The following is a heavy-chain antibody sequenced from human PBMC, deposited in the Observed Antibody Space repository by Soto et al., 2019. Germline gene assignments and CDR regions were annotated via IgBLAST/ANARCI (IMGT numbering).Heavy chain of an antibody. CDR3: ARKYYYDSDAFDM. CDR1: GFPFSTYG. V-gene: IGHV3-33*01. CDR2: IVSDGSAK. Sequence: QVQLLESGGGVVQPGTSLRLSCAVSGFPFSTYGFHWVRQPPGKGLEWVAVIVSDGSAKYHADSVEGRFTVSRDNSKNTLYLQMNSLRAEDTAVYYCARKYYYDSDAFDMWGQGTMVTVSS. J-gene: IGHJ3*02. D-gene: IGHD3-22*01.